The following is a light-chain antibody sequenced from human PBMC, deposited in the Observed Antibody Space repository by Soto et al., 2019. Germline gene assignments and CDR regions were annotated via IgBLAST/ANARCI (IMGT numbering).Light chain of an antibody. CDR1: QSVSSN. J-gene: IGKJ5*01. CDR2: GAS. Sequence: EIVITHPPATLSFSPVERATLSCRASQSVSSNLAWYQQKPGQAPRLLIYGASTRATGIPARFSGSGSGTEFALIISSLQSEDVAVYYCQQYSNWPPAITFGQGTRLEI. CDR3: QQYSNWPPAIT. V-gene: IGKV3-15*01.